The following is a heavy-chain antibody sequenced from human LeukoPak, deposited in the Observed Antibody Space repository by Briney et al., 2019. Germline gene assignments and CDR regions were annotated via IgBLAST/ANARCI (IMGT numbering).Heavy chain of an antibody. CDR3: ECPEESMGMDV. Sequence: PGGSLRLSCAASGFTFSNYGMNWVRQAPGKGLEWVSSISSSSSYIYYADSVKGRFTISRDNAKNSLYLQMNSLRAEDTAVYYCECPEESMGMDVWGKGTTVTVSS. CDR1: GFTFSNYG. V-gene: IGHV3-21*01. D-gene: IGHD2-8*01. CDR2: ISSSSSYI. J-gene: IGHJ6*03.